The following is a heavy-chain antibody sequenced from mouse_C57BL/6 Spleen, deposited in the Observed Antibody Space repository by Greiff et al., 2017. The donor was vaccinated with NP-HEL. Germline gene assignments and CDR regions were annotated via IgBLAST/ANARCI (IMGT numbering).Heavy chain of an antibody. J-gene: IGHJ4*01. CDR2: IHPSDSDT. CDR3: AIHPPYDYDDAMDY. D-gene: IGHD2-4*01. V-gene: IGHV1-74*01. Sequence: QVQLQQPGAELVKPGASVKVSCKASGYTFTSYWMHWVKQRPGQGLEWIGRIHPSDSDTNYNQKFKGKATLTVDKSSSTAYMQLSSLTSEDSAVYYCAIHPPYDYDDAMDYWGQGTSVTVSS. CDR1: GYTFTSYW.